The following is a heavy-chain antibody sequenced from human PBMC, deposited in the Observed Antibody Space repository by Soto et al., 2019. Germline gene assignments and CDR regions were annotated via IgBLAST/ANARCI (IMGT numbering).Heavy chain of an antibody. Sequence: SETLSLTCTVSGGSISSGGYYWSWIRQHPGKGLEWIGYIYYSGSTYYNPSLKSRVTISVDTSKNQFSLKLSSVTAADTAVYYCASSPNADCSGGSCYPNWFDYWGQGTLVTVS. CDR1: GGSISSGGYY. J-gene: IGHJ4*02. V-gene: IGHV4-31*03. D-gene: IGHD2-15*01. CDR2: IYYSGST. CDR3: ASSPNADCSGGSCYPNWFDY.